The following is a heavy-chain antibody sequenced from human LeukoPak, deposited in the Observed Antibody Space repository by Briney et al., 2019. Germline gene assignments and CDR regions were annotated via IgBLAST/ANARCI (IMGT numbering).Heavy chain of an antibody. J-gene: IGHJ4*01. CDR1: GFTFDDYA. V-gene: IGHV3-9*01. Sequence: GGSLRLSCAASGFTFDDYALHWVRHGPGKGLEWLSGISGNSANRGYADSVKGRVTISRDNAKSSVYLQIYSLRPDDTAMYYCATQNYWGQGTLVTVSS. CDR2: ISGNSANR. CDR3: ATQNY.